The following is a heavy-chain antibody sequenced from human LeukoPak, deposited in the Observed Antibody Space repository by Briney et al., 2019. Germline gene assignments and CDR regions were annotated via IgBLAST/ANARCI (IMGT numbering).Heavy chain of an antibody. CDR2: ISYDGSNK. D-gene: IGHD6-19*01. CDR3: ARDGSVAGLNYYYYYYMDV. CDR1: GFTFSSYA. Sequence: QPGRSLRLSCAASGFTFSSYAMHWVRQAPGKGLEWVAVISYDGSNKYYADSVKGRFTISRDNSKNTLYLQMNSLRAEDTAVYYCARDGSVAGLNYYYYYYMDVWGKGTTVTVSS. V-gene: IGHV3-30-3*01. J-gene: IGHJ6*03.